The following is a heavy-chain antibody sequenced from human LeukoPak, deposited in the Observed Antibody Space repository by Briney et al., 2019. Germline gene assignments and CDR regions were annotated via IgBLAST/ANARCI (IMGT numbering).Heavy chain of an antibody. V-gene: IGHV4-34*01. CDR2: INHSGRT. CDR1: AGSFSGYY. CDR3: VRGGVTVTSVYY. D-gene: IGHD4-17*01. J-gene: IGHJ4*02. Sequence: PSETLSLTCAVYAGSFSGYYWSWIRQPPGKGLEWIGEINHSGRTKYNPSLKSRVTISVDTSKNQFSLKLSSVTAADTAVYYCVRGGVTVTSVYYWGQGTLVTVSS.